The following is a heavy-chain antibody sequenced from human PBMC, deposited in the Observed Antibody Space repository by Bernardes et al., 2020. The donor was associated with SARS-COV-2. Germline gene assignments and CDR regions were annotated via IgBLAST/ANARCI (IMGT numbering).Heavy chain of an antibody. V-gene: IGHV4-34*01. J-gene: IGHJ5*01. D-gene: IGHD3-9*01. CDR2: ITHSGSS. Sequence: SETLSLTCAVYGGSFSGYCWTWIRQPPGKGLEWIGEITHSGSSNYNPSLKSRFTISADTSKNQFSLRLSSVTAADTAVYYCARTPDYDVLTGYYAEGFDSWGQGTQVTVSS. CDR1: GGSFSGYC. CDR3: ARTPDYDVLTGYYAEGFDS.